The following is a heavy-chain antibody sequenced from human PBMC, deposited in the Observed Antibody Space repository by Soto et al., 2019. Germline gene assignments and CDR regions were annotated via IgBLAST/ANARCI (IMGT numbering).Heavy chain of an antibody. CDR3: ARQKDRRYDFWSGYLWNPTYFDY. CDR1: GYSFTSYW. J-gene: IGHJ4*02. CDR2: IYPGDSDT. D-gene: IGHD3-3*01. V-gene: IGHV5-51*01. Sequence: GESRKISCXGSGYSFTSYWIDWVRQMPGKGLEWMGIIYPGDSDTRYSPSFQGQVTISADKSISTAYLQWSSLKASDTAMYYCARQKDRRYDFWSGYLWNPTYFDYWGQGTLVTVSS.